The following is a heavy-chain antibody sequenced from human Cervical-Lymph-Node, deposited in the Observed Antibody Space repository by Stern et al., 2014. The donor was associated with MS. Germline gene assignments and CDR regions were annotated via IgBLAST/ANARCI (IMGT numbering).Heavy chain of an antibody. D-gene: IGHD6-13*01. V-gene: IGHV1-69*01. Sequence: QVKLVQSGAEVKKPESSVKVSCKASGGSFTTFDISWVRQAPGQGLEWLGCISPMFGMASYAQNFQGRVTFTADESTSTVYMELSSLRTEDTAVYYCARHQGGIAANWGQGSLVTVSS. CDR2: ISPMFGMA. J-gene: IGHJ4*02. CDR1: GGSFTTFD. CDR3: ARHQGGIAAN.